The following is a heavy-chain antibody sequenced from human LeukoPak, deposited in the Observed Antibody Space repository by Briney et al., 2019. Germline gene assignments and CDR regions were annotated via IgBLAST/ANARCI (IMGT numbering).Heavy chain of an antibody. Sequence: SETLSLTCTVSGGSISSYYWSWIRQPPGKGLEWIGYIYYSGSTNYNPSLKSRVTISVDTSKNQFSLKLSSVTAADTAVYYCASAITMIGGYFDLWGRGTLVTVSS. V-gene: IGHV4-59*08. J-gene: IGHJ2*01. D-gene: IGHD3-22*01. CDR3: ASAITMIGGYFDL. CDR2: IYYSGST. CDR1: GGSISSYY.